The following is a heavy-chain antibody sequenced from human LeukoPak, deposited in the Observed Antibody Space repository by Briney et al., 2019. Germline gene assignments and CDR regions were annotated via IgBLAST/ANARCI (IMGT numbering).Heavy chain of an antibody. V-gene: IGHV4-34*01. D-gene: IGHD3-16*02. Sequence: PSETLSLTCAVYGGSFSGYYWSWIRQPPGKGLEWIGEINHSGSTNYNPSLQSRVTISVDTSKNQFSLKLTSVTAADTAVYYCARDGVITFGGVIGYFDYWGQGALVTVSS. CDR2: INHSGST. CDR1: GGSFSGYY. CDR3: ARDGVITFGGVIGYFDY. J-gene: IGHJ4*02.